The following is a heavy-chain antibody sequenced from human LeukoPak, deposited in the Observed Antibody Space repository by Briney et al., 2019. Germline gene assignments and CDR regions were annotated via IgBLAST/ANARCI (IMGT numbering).Heavy chain of an antibody. J-gene: IGHJ3*02. D-gene: IGHD3-22*01. CDR2: INHSGST. CDR3: ARHFYYDSSGYHFDI. Sequence: SETLSLTCAVYGGSFSGYYWSWIRQPPGKGLEWIGEINHSGSTNYNPSLKSRVTISVDTSKNQFSLKLSSVTAADTAVYYCARHFYYDSSGYHFDIWGQGTMVTVSS. CDR1: GGSFSGYY. V-gene: IGHV4-34*01.